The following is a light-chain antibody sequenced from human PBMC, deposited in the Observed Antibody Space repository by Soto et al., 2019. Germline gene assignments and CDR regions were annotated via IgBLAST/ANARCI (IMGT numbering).Light chain of an antibody. CDR1: QSVSSSY. J-gene: IGKJ1*01. CDR3: QQYGSSGT. CDR2: GTS. Sequence: EIVLTQSPGTQSLSPGARAPLSCRASQSVSSSYLAWYQQKPGQAPRLLIYGTSSRATGIPDRFSGSGSGTDFTLTISRLEPEDFAVYYCQQYGSSGTFGQGTKVDIK. V-gene: IGKV3-20*01.